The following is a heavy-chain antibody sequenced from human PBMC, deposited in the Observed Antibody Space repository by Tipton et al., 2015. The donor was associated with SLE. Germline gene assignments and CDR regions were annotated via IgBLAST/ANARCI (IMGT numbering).Heavy chain of an antibody. CDR1: GGSISSGGYY. V-gene: IGHV4-31*03. CDR2: INHSGST. J-gene: IGHJ4*02. D-gene: IGHD6-19*01. Sequence: TLSLTCTVSGGSISSGGYYWSWIRQHPGKGLEWIGEINHSGSTNYNPSLKSRVTISVDTSKNQFSLKLSSVTAADTAVYYCARWGRSSGWYGYWGQGTLVTVSS. CDR3: ARWGRSSGWYGY.